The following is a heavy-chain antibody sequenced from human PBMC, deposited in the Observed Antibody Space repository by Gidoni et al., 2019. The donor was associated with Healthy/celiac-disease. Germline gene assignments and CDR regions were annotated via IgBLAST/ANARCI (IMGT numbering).Heavy chain of an antibody. CDR2: IYPGDADT. Sequence: EVQLVQSGAEVKKPGESLKISCKGSVYSFTSYWSGWGRQMLGKGLEWRGIIYPGDADTRSSPSFQGQVTISAEKSISTAYLQWSSLKASDTAMYYCARLKYYDFWSEYYYYGMDVWGQGTTVTVSS. D-gene: IGHD3-3*01. CDR1: VYSFTSYW. V-gene: IGHV5-51*01. J-gene: IGHJ6*02. CDR3: ARLKYYDFWSEYYYYGMDV.